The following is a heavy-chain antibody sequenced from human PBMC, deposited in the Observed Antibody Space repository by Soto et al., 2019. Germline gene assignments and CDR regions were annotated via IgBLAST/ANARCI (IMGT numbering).Heavy chain of an antibody. J-gene: IGHJ6*02. CDR2: INTGNGNT. CDR3: AIVCLVLAPSTVNSDHYYYAMDV. V-gene: IGHV1-3*04. CDR1: GYTFTTYA. Sequence: ASVKVSCKATGYTFTTYAMHWVRQAPGQRLEWMGWINTGNGNTKYSQKFKGRVTITRDTSASTAYMELSSLRSEDTAVYYCAIVCLVLAPSTVNSDHYYYAMDVWGQGTTVTVSS. D-gene: IGHD3-3*02.